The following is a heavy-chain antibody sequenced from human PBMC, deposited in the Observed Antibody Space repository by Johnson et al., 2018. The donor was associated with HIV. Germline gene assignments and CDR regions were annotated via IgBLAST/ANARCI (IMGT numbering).Heavy chain of an antibody. CDR1: GFTFSSYG. V-gene: IGHV3-30*02. J-gene: IGHJ3*02. D-gene: IGHD2-15*01. Sequence: QVQLVESGGGVVQPGRSLRLSCAASGFTFSSYGMHWVRQAPGKGLEWVAFIRYDGSNKYYADSVKGRFTISRDNSKNTLYLQMNSLRAEDTAVYYCAKDRPLYVLHLFGAFDIWGQGTMVTVSS. CDR2: IRYDGSNK. CDR3: AKDRPLYVLHLFGAFDI.